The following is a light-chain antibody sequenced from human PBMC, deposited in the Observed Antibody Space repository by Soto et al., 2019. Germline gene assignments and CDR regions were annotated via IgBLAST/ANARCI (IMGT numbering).Light chain of an antibody. CDR1: SSDVGSYNL. CDR3: CSYAGSSTPVV. V-gene: IGLV2-23*01. J-gene: IGLJ2*01. Sequence: QSVLTQPASVSGSPGQSITISCTGTSSDVGSYNLVSWYQQHPGKAPKLMIYEGSKRPSGVSNRFSGSKSGNTASLTISGLQAEDEADYYCCSYAGSSTPVVFGGGTKVTDL. CDR2: EGS.